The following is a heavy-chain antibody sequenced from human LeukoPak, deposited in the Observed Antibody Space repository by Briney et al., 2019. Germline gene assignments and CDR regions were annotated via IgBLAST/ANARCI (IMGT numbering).Heavy chain of an antibody. CDR2: IGTAVDT. Sequence: GGSLRLSCAASGFTFSSYDMHWGRQATGKGLEWVSAIGTAVDTYYPGSVKGQFTISRENAKNSLYLQMNSLRAGDTAVYYCARSSSSWSRGAFDIWGQGTMVTVSS. V-gene: IGHV3-13*01. CDR3: ARSSSSWSRGAFDI. CDR1: GFTFSSYD. D-gene: IGHD6-13*01. J-gene: IGHJ3*02.